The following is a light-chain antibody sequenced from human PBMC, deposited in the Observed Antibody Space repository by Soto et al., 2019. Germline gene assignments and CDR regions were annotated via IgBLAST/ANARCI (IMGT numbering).Light chain of an antibody. CDR1: SSNIGSNY. V-gene: IGLV1-47*01. CDR3: AAWDDTLSGPL. J-gene: IGLJ2*01. Sequence: QSVLTQPPSASGTPGQRIAISCSGASSNIGSNYVYWYQQPPGTAPKLLISRDDQRPSGVPDRFSGSKSGTSGSLAISGLRSEDEADYYCAAWDDTLSGPLFGGGTQLTVL. CDR2: RDD.